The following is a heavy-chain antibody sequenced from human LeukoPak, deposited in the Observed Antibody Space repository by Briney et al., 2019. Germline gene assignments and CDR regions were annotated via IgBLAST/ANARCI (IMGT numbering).Heavy chain of an antibody. Sequence: SVKVSCKTSGGTFSSSAITWVRQAPGQGLEWMGRIIPALNIASYAQKFQGRVTITADTSTSTAYMELSSLRSEETAVYYCARDQGLTAPPPYGLDVWGQGTTVTVSS. V-gene: IGHV1-69*04. D-gene: IGHD5-18*01. J-gene: IGHJ6*02. CDR3: ARDQGLTAPPPYGLDV. CDR1: GGTFSSSA. CDR2: IIPALNIA.